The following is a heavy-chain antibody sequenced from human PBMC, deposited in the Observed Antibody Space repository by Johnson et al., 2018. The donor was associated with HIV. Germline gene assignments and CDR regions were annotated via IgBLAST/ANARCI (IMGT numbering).Heavy chain of an antibody. CDR1: GFTFSSYA. Sequence: VKLVESGGGLVQPGGSLRLSCAASGFTFSSYAMSWVRQAPGKGLEWVSAISGSGGSTYYADSVKGRFTISRDNSKNTLYLQMNSLRAEDTAVYYCAREGIAAAGPGDDAFDIWGQGTMVTVSS. D-gene: IGHD6-13*01. J-gene: IGHJ3*02. V-gene: IGHV3-23*04. CDR3: AREGIAAAGPGDDAFDI. CDR2: ISGSGGST.